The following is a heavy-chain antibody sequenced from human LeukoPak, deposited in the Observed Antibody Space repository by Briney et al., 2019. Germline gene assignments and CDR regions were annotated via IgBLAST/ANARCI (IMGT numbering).Heavy chain of an antibody. Sequence: GGSLRLSCAASGFTFDDYGMSWVRQAPGKGLEWVSGINWNGGSTGYAGSVKGRFTISRDNAKNSLYLQMNSLRAEDTALYHCARALYYDFWSGSPDDAFDIWGQGTMVTVSS. D-gene: IGHD3-3*01. CDR2: INWNGGST. J-gene: IGHJ3*02. V-gene: IGHV3-20*01. CDR3: ARALYYDFWSGSPDDAFDI. CDR1: GFTFDDYG.